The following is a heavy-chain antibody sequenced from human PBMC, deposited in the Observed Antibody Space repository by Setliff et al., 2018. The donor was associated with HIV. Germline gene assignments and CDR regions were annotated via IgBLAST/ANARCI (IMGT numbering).Heavy chain of an antibody. D-gene: IGHD1-1*01. J-gene: IGHJ4*02. CDR1: VGSFSGYY. CDR2: ISHSGRTT. V-gene: IGHV4-34*01. Sequence: SETLSLTCAVYVGSFSGYYWSWIRQPPGKGLEWIGEISHSGRTTFYNPSLKSRVTMSLDTSRNEVSLRLSSVTAAVTAVYFCARIDPGKFWSLDYWGRGTLVTVSS. CDR3: ARIDPGKFWSLDY.